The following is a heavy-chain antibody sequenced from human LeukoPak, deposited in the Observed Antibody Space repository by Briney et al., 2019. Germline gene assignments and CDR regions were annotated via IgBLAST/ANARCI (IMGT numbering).Heavy chain of an antibody. Sequence: PSETLSLTCTVSGGSMTYYYWAWIRQPPGKTLEWIGYTYYSGRTDYNPSLKGRVSISVDRSRSSNQFSLTLSSVTAADTAVYYYARVSSVITTSFDYWGQGILVTVSS. D-gene: IGHD3-22*01. CDR1: GGSMTYYY. V-gene: IGHV4-59*01. CDR2: TYYSGRT. J-gene: IGHJ4*02. CDR3: ARVSSVITTSFDY.